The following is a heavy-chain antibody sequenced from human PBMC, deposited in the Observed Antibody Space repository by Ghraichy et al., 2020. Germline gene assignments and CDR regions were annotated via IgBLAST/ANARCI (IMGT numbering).Heavy chain of an antibody. D-gene: IGHD4-17*01. CDR2: IYYSGST. J-gene: IGHJ5*02. CDR3: ARIPTVTPSDENWFDP. Sequence: SETLSLTCTVSGGSISSYYWSWIRQPPGKGLEWIGYIYYSGSTNYNPSLKSRVTISVDTSKNQFSLKLSSVTAADTAVYYCARIPTVTPSDENWFDPWGQGTLVTVSS. CDR1: GGSISSYY. V-gene: IGHV4-59*08.